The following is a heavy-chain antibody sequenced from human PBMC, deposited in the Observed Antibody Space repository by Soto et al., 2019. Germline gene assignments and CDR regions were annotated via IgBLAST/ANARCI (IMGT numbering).Heavy chain of an antibody. CDR2: ISASTRNT. V-gene: IGHV1-18*01. J-gene: IGHJ2*01. Sequence: QVQLVQSGGEVKKPGASVKVSCQASGYTFSDYAISWVRQAPGQGLEWMGWISASTRNTDQAQNFQGRVIMTLDTSTNTADMELRSLRSDDTAVYYCVRCYCSVGSCYACWHFDLWGRGTLGTVSS. D-gene: IGHD2-15*01. CDR1: GYTFSDYA. CDR3: VRCYCSVGSCYACWHFDL.